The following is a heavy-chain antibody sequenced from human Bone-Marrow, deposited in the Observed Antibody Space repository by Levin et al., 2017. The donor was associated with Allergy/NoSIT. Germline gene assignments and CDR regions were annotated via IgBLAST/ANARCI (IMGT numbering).Heavy chain of an antibody. CDR1: GFTFSSYA. D-gene: IGHD7-27*01. V-gene: IGHV3-30-3*01. CDR3: ASGDHGPLHPPRRTNQDLRSHCYGMDV. CDR2: ISYDGSNK. J-gene: IGHJ6*02. Sequence: PGGSLRLSCAASGFTFSSYAMHWVRQAPGKGLEWVAVISYDGSNKYYADSVKGRFTISRDNSKNTLYLQMNSLRAEDTAVYYCASGDHGPLHPPRRTNQDLRSHCYGMDVWGQGTTVTVSS.